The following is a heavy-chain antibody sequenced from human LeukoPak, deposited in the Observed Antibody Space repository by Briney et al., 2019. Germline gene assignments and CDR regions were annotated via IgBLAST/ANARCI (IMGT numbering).Heavy chain of an antibody. D-gene: IGHD6-6*01. Sequence: GASVKVSCKASGGTFSSYAISWVRQAPGQGLEWMGGIIPIFGTANYAQKFQGRVTITADESTSTAYMEPSSLRSEDTAVYYCATISTQYIAARPHYFDYWGQGTLVTVSS. CDR2: IIPIFGTA. V-gene: IGHV1-69*13. CDR1: GGTFSSYA. CDR3: ATISTQYIAARPHYFDY. J-gene: IGHJ4*02.